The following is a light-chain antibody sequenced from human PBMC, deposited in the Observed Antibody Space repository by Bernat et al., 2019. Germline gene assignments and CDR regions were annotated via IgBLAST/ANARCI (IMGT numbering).Light chain of an antibody. CDR1: QGIGSY. CDR2: AAS. V-gene: IGKV1-8*01. Sequence: AIRMTQSPSSLSASRGDRVNITCRASQGIGSYLAWYQQKPGTAPKVLIYAASTLQNGGPSRLSGSGSGTDFTLTISCLQSEDFATYSCQQYYTSPWTFGQGTKVEIK. J-gene: IGKJ1*01. CDR3: QQYYTSPWT.